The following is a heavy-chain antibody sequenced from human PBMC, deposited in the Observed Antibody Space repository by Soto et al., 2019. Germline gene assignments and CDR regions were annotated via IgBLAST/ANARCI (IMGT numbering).Heavy chain of an antibody. D-gene: IGHD3-10*01. V-gene: IGHV3-23*01. CDR1: GFTFSRYA. J-gene: IGHJ4*02. CDR2: ISGSGGST. CDR3: AKGSIWSGELSSFDY. Sequence: GGSLRLSCAASGFTFSRYAMSWVRQATGKGLEWGSAISGSGGSTYYADSVKGRFTISRDNSKNTLYLQMNSLGAEDTAVYYSAKGSIWSGELSSFDYWAQGPLVTVS.